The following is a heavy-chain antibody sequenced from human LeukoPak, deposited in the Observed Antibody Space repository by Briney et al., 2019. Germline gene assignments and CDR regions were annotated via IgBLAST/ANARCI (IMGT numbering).Heavy chain of an antibody. CDR1: EFTFSGYA. CDR3: AKDRQGFGFGEQLDYYYMDV. Sequence: GWFLRLSCVASEFTFSGYAMSWVRQVPGKGLEWVSVISGSGGSTYYADSVKGRFTISRDNSKNTLYLQINSLRAEDTAVYYCAKDRQGFGFGEQLDYYYMDVWGKGTTVTVSS. CDR2: ISGSGGST. V-gene: IGHV3-23*01. D-gene: IGHD3-10*01. J-gene: IGHJ6*03.